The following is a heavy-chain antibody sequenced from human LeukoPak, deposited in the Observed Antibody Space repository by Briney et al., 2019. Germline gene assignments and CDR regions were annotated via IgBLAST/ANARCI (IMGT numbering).Heavy chain of an antibody. D-gene: IGHD3-3*01. CDR3: ARDRFVLRFLRGFDP. CDR1: VYTFTGYY. V-gene: IGHV1-2*02. Sequence: ASVKVSCKASVYTFTGYYMHWVRQAPGQGLEWMGWINPNSGGTNYAQKFQGRVTMTRDTSISTAYMELSRLRSDDTAVYYCARDRFVLRFLRGFDPWGQGTLVTVSS. CDR2: INPNSGGT. J-gene: IGHJ5*02.